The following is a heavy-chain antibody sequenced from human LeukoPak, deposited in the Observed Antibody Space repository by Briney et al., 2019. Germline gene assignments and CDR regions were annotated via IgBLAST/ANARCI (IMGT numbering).Heavy chain of an antibody. CDR1: GGSVSSGDYY. Sequence: SETLSLTCTVSGGSVSSGDYYWSWIRQPPGKGLEWIGYIYYSGTTYYNPSLKSRLTVSLDTSKNQFSLKLSSVTAADTAVYYCARVDGFWNSFDPWGQGTLVIVSS. V-gene: IGHV4-30-4*01. J-gene: IGHJ5*02. CDR2: IYYSGTT. CDR3: ARVDGFWNSFDP. D-gene: IGHD3-3*01.